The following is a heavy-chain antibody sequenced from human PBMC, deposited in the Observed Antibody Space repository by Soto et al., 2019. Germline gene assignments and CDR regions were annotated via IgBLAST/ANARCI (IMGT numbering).Heavy chain of an antibody. V-gene: IGHV1-69*01. Sequence: QVQLVQSVAEVRKPGSSGKVSCKASGGTFSRHAISWVRQAPGQGLEWMGGIIPIFGTANHAKKLQGRVTIIADESTRTVYMELSSLRSEDTAMYYCARGWGYDSNDYYYTYWGQGTLVIVSS. CDR2: IIPIFGTA. CDR3: ARGWGYDSNDYYYTY. CDR1: GGTFSRHA. J-gene: IGHJ4*02. D-gene: IGHD3-22*01.